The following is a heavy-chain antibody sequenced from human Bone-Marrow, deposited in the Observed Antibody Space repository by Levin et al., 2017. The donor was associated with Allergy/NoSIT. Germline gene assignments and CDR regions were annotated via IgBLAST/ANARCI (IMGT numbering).Heavy chain of an antibody. CDR1: GDSISHSY. CDR2: IYYSGAT. CDR3: ARGLYASGWNYYDS. V-gene: IGHV4-59*01. J-gene: IGHJ4*02. D-gene: IGHD6-19*01. Sequence: SQTLSLTCSVSGDSISHSYWNWIRQSPGKGPEWIGYIYYSGATNYNPSLKSRVTISVDASKSQFSLKLISVTAADTGVYHCARGLYASGWNYYDSWGQGTLVTVSS.